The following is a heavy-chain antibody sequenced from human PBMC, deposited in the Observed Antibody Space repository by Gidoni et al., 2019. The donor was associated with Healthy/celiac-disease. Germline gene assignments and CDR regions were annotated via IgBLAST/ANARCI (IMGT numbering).Heavy chain of an antibody. CDR3: ARGLGFGELASFDY. CDR1: GGSISSYY. V-gene: IGHV4-59*01. Sequence: QVQLQESGPGLVKPSETLSLTCTVSGGSISSYYWSWIRQPPGKGLERIGYIYYSGSTNYNPSLKSRVTISVDTSKNQFSLKLSSVTAADTAVYYCARGLGFGELASFDYWGQGTLVTVSS. D-gene: IGHD3-10*01. J-gene: IGHJ4*02. CDR2: IYYSGST.